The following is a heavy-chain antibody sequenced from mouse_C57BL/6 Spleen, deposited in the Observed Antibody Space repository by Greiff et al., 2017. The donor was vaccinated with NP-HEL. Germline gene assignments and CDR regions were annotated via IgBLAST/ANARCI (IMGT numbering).Heavy chain of an antibody. CDR1: GYTFTSYW. D-gene: IGHD2-5*01. CDR2: IYPGSGST. V-gene: IGHV1-55*01. J-gene: IGHJ4*01. Sequence: VQLQQPGAELVKPGASVKMSCKASGYTFTSYWITWVKQRPGQGLEWIGVIYPGSGSTNYNEKFKSKATLTVDTSSSTAYMQLSSLTSEDSAVYYCAREGYYSNSYAMDYWGQGTSVTVSS. CDR3: AREGYYSNSYAMDY.